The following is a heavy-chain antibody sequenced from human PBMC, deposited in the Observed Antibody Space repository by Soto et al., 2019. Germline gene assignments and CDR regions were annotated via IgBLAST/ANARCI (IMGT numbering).Heavy chain of an antibody. D-gene: IGHD3-3*01. CDR3: AKDRRSTIFGVVRQNWFDP. Sequence: GSLRLSCAAPGFTFSSYAMSWVRQAPGKGLEWVSATSGSGGSTYYADSVKGRFTISRDNSKNTLYLQMNSLRAEDTAVYYCAKDRRSTIFGVVRQNWFDPWGQGT. V-gene: IGHV3-23*01. J-gene: IGHJ5*02. CDR2: TSGSGGST. CDR1: GFTFSSYA.